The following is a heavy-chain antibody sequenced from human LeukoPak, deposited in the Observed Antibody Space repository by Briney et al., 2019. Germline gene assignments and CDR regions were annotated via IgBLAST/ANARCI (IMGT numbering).Heavy chain of an antibody. CDR1: GFTFSSYG. Sequence: GGSLRLSCAASGFTFSSYGMSWVRQAPGKGLEWVSAISGSGGSTYCADPVKGRFTISRDNSKNTLYLQMNSLRAEDTAVYYCAKMQYSSGWYEGYYFDYWGQGTLVTVSS. J-gene: IGHJ4*02. CDR2: ISGSGGST. V-gene: IGHV3-23*01. D-gene: IGHD6-19*01. CDR3: AKMQYSSGWYEGYYFDY.